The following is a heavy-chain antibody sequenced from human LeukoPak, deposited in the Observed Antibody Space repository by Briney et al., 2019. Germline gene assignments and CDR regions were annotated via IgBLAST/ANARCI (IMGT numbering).Heavy chain of an antibody. CDR3: ARLLVSYLDY. V-gene: IGHV4-39*01. J-gene: IGHJ4*02. CDR1: GGSISSSSYY. Sequence: SETLSLTCTVSGGSISSSSYYWGWIRQPPGKGLEWIGSIYHSGSTYYNPSLKSRVTISVDTSKNQFSLKLSSVTAADTAVYYCARLLVSYLDYWGQGTLVTVSS. CDR2: IYHSGST. D-gene: IGHD3-10*01.